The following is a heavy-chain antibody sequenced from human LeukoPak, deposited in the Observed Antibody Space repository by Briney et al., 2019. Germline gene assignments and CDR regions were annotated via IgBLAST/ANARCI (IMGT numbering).Heavy chain of an antibody. D-gene: IGHD4-11*01. J-gene: IGHJ6*02. CDR2: INPNSGGT. Sequence: ASVNVSCKASGYTFTGYYMHWVRQAPGQGLEWMGWINPNSGGTYYPQKFQGWVTMTRDTSISTAYMELSRLRSDDVAVYYCARSHSNFYYGMDVWGQGTTVTVSS. CDR1: GYTFTGYY. CDR3: ARSHSNFYYGMDV. V-gene: IGHV1-2*04.